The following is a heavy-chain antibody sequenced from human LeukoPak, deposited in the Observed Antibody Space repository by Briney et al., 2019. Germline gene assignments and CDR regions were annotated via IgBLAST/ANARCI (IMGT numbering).Heavy chain of an antibody. CDR3: AREVYDSSGYYYVGKP. CDR1: GGSISSGSYY. CDR2: IYTSGST. V-gene: IGHV4-61*02. J-gene: IGHJ5*02. Sequence: SETLSLTCTVSGGSISSGSYYWSWIRQPAGKGLEWIGRIYTSGSTNYNPSLKSRVTISVDTSKNQFSLKLSSVTAADTAVYYCAREVYDSSGYYYVGKPWGQGTLVTVSS. D-gene: IGHD3-22*01.